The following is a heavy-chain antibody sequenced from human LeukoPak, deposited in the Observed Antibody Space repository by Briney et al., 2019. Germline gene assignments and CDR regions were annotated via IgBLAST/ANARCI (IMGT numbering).Heavy chain of an antibody. CDR1: GGSISSGDYY. D-gene: IGHD3-10*01. Sequence: SETLSLTCTVSGGSISSGDYYWSWIRQPPGKGLEWIGYIYYSGSTYHNPSLKSRVTISVDTSKNQFSLKLSSVTAADTAVYYCARGGELYPIGWWGQGTLVTVSS. CDR3: ARGGELYPIGW. J-gene: IGHJ4*02. V-gene: IGHV4-30-4*01. CDR2: IYYSGST.